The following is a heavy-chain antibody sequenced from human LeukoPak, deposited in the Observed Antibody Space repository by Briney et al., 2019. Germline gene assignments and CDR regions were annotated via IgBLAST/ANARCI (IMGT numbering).Heavy chain of an antibody. Sequence: SQTLSLTCSVSGGSISSGGYYWSCIRQGPGKGREWIAYICYSRSTYYNPSLKSRVTISVDTSKNQFSLKLSSVTAADTAVYYCAREIPLQCLDYWGQGTLVTVSS. D-gene: IGHD4-11*01. J-gene: IGHJ4*02. V-gene: IGHV4-31*03. CDR3: AREIPLQCLDY. CDR2: ICYSRST. CDR1: GGSISSGGYY.